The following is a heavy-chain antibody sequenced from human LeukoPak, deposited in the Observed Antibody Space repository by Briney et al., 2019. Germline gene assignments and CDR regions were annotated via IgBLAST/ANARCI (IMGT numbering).Heavy chain of an antibody. CDR2: IYYSGST. CDR3: ARVRGGDGHNPHLFDY. J-gene: IGHJ4*02. Sequence: PSETLSLTCTVSGGSISSGGYYWSWIRQHPGKGLEWIGYIYYSGSTYYNPSLKSRVTISVDTSKNQFSLKLSSVTAADTAVYYCARVRGGDGHNPHLFDYWGQGTLVTVSS. V-gene: IGHV4-31*03. CDR1: GGSISSGGYY. D-gene: IGHD5-24*01.